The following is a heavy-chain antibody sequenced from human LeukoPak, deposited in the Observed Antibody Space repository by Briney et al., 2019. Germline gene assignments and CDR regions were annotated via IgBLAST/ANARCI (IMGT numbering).Heavy chain of an antibody. CDR1: GGSISSYY. V-gene: IGHV4-59*12. D-gene: IGHD6-19*01. CDR3: ARVPAQAEYFDY. CDR2: IYYSGST. Sequence: SETLSLTCTVSGGSISSYYWSWIRQPPGKGLEWIGYIYYSGSTNYNPSLKSRVTISVDTSKNQFSLKLSSATAADTAVYYCARVPAQAEYFDYWGQGTLVTVSS. J-gene: IGHJ4*02.